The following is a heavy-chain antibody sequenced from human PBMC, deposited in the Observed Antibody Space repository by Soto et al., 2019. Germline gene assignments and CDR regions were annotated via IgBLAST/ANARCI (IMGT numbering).Heavy chain of an antibody. CDR2: INHSGST. J-gene: IGHJ6*04. CDR1: GGSFSGYY. Sequence: SETLSLTCAVYGGSFSGYYWSWIRQPPGKXLEWIGEINHSGSTNYNPSLKSRVTISVDTSKNQFSLKLSSVTAADTAVYYCARGKPAMRWSGYYGVYYYYGMGGWGKGNTVTVSS. D-gene: IGHD3-3*01. V-gene: IGHV4-34*01. CDR3: ARGKPAMRWSGYYGVYYYYGMGG.